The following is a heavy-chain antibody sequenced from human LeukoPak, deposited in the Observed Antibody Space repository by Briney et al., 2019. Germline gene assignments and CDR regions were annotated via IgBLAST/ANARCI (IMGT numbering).Heavy chain of an antibody. D-gene: IGHD2-15*01. V-gene: IGHV3-15*07. CDR3: STRSPARYCSDGACYSSADY. CDR1: GFSFSDAW. Sequence: GGSLRLSCAASGFSFSDAWMNWVRQAPGKGLEWVGHIKSKVDGGTPDYVAPVKGRFTISRDDSRNTLYLQMSSVNTEDTAVYYCSTRSPARYCSDGACYSSADYWGQGTLVTVSS. J-gene: IGHJ4*02. CDR2: IKSKVDGGTP.